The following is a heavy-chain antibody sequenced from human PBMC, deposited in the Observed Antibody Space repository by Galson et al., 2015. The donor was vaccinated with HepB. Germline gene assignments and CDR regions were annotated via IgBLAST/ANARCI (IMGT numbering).Heavy chain of an antibody. CDR3: ARHGGEWELLSADWFDP. V-gene: IGHV4-39*01. J-gene: IGHJ5*02. Sequence: SETLSLTCTVSGGSISSSSYYWGWIRQPPGKGLEWIGSIYYSGSTYYNPSLKSRVTISVDTSKNQFSLKLSSVTAADTAVYYCARHGGEWELLSADWFDPWGQGTLVTVSS. CDR1: GGSISSSSYY. D-gene: IGHD1-26*01. CDR2: IYYSGST.